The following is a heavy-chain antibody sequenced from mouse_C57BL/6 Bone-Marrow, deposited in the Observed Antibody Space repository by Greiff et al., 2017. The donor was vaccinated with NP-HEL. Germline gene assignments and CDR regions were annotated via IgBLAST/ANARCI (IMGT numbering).Heavy chain of an antibody. V-gene: IGHV1-81*01. J-gene: IGHJ3*01. Sequence: VKLQQSGAELARPGASVKLSCKASGYTFTSYCISWVKQRTGQGLEWIGEIYPRSGNTNYNEKFKGKATLTADKSSSTAYMELSNLTSEDSAVYFGARGGNSNYSAWFAYWGQGTLVTVSA. D-gene: IGHD2-5*01. CDR2: IYPRSGNT. CDR3: ARGGNSNYSAWFAY. CDR1: GYTFTSYC.